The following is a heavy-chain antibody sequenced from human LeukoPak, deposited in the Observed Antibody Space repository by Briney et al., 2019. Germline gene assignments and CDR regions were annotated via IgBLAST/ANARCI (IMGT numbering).Heavy chain of an antibody. V-gene: IGHV3-7*01. J-gene: IGHJ4*02. CDR2: IKQDGSEK. CDR1: GFTFSSHW. CDR3: ARGFYDSSGSDN. D-gene: IGHD3-22*01. Sequence: GGSLRLSCAASGFTFSSHWMSWVRQAPGKGLEWVATIKQDGSEKYYVDSVKGRFTISRDNAKNSLYLQMNSLRAEDTAVYYCARGFYDSSGSDNWGQGTLVTVSS.